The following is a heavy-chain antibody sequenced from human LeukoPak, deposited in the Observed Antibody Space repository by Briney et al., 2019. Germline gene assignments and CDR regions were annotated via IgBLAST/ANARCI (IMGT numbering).Heavy chain of an antibody. CDR1: GGSFSGYY. J-gene: IGHJ1*01. V-gene: IGHV4-34*01. CDR3: ASGQWKEYFQH. Sequence: PSETLPLTCAVYGGSFSGYYWSWIRQPPGKGLEWIGEINHSGSTNYNPSLKSRVTISVDTSKNQFSLKLSSVTAEDTAVYYCASGQWKEYFQHWGQGTLVTVSS. CDR2: INHSGST. D-gene: IGHD1-1*01.